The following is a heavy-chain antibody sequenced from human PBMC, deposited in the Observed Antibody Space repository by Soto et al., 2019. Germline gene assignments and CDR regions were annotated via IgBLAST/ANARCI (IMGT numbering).Heavy chain of an antibody. J-gene: IGHJ4*02. D-gene: IGHD3-3*01. CDR3: ARDHRFDSNWAFDY. CDR2: IYYSGST. CDR1: SGAISGSY. V-gene: IGHV4-59*12. Sequence: SETLSLTCTVSSGAISGSYWTWIRQSPGKGLEWIGYIYYSGSTSYNPSLSSRVTMSVDTSKNQFSLRLSSVTAADTAVYYCARDHRFDSNWAFDYWGQGALVTVSS.